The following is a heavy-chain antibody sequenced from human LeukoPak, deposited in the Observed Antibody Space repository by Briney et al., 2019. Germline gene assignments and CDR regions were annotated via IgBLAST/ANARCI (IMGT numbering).Heavy chain of an antibody. CDR3: ALGKNFGYHYFDF. CDR1: GFSFSSYG. CDR2: IRFDGSEK. J-gene: IGHJ4*02. D-gene: IGHD2-2*03. V-gene: IGHV3-30*02. Sequence: TGGSLRLSCVASGFSFSSYGMHWVRRAPGKGLEGMTFIRFDGSEKYYADSVKGRFTISRDYSKNTLFLQMSSLRPEDTAVYYCALGKNFGYHYFDFWGQGALVTVSS.